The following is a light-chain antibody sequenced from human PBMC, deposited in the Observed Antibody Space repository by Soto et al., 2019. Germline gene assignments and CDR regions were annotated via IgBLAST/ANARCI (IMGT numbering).Light chain of an antibody. CDR1: QNLGSGY. V-gene: IGKV3-20*01. Sequence: ETVLTQSPGTLSLSPGDRATLSSRARQNLGSGYLAWYQQKPGQAPRILIYAASSRATGIPDRFSGSGSGTDFSLTISRLEPEDFAVYYCQQYDTSPRTFGQGTKVDIK. CDR2: AAS. J-gene: IGKJ1*01. CDR3: QQYDTSPRT.